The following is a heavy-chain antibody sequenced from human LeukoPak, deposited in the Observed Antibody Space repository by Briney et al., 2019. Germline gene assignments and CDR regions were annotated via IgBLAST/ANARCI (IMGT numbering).Heavy chain of an antibody. CDR3: ARGCRGSGSYYFDY. Sequence: SETLSLTCAVYDGSFSGYYWSWIRQPPGKGLEWIGEINHSGSTNYNPSLKSRVTISVDTSKNQFSLKLSSVTAADTAVYYCARGCRGSGSYYFDYWGQGTLVTVSS. D-gene: IGHD3-10*01. CDR2: INHSGST. J-gene: IGHJ4*02. CDR1: DGSFSGYY. V-gene: IGHV4-34*01.